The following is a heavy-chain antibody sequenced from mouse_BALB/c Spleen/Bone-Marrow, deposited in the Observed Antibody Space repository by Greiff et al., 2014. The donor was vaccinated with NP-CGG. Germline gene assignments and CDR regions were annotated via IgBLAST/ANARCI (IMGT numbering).Heavy chain of an antibody. V-gene: IGHV1-80*01. Sequence: QVQLKESGAELVRPGSSVKISCKASGYAFSSYWMNWVKQRPGQGLEWIGQIYPGDGDTNYNGKFKGKATLAADKSSSTAYMQLSSLTSEDSAVYFCARVRNWADYWGQGTTLTVSS. CDR2: IYPGDGDT. CDR3: ARVRNWADY. J-gene: IGHJ2*01. D-gene: IGHD4-1*01. CDR1: GYAFSSYW.